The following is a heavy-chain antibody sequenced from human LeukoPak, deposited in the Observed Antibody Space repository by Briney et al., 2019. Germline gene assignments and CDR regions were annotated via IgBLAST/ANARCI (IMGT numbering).Heavy chain of an antibody. V-gene: IGHV3-30*01. Sequence: GGSLRLSCAASGFTFSSYAMHWVRQAPGKGLEWVAVISHDGSNKYYADSVKGRFTIFRDNSKNTLYLQMNSLRAEDTAVYYCARDPPGVTAYYFDYWGQGTLVTVSS. J-gene: IGHJ4*02. CDR3: ARDPPGVTAYYFDY. D-gene: IGHD2-21*02. CDR1: GFTFSSYA. CDR2: ISHDGSNK.